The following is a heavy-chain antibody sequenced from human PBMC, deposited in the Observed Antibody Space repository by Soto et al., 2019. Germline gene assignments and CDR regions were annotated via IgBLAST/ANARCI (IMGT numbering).Heavy chain of an antibody. Sequence: EVQLVESGGGLVQPGGSLRLSCAASGFTFSDHYMDWVRQAPGKGLEWVGRTRNKANSYTTEYAASVKGRFTISRDDSKNSLYLQMNSLKTEDTAVYYCARDPTYYDSSGYYGDWWYFDLWGRGTLVTVSS. D-gene: IGHD3-22*01. J-gene: IGHJ2*01. V-gene: IGHV3-72*01. CDR1: GFTFSDHY. CDR2: TRNKANSYTT. CDR3: ARDPTYYDSSGYYGDWWYFDL.